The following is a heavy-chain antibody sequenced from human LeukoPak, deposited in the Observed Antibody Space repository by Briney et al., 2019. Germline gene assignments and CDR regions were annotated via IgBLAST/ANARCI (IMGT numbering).Heavy chain of an antibody. CDR3: AKDAPSMTTVTKGGWFDP. CDR2: ISGSGGST. J-gene: IGHJ5*02. CDR1: GFTFSNYW. V-gene: IGHV3-23*01. Sequence: GGSLRISCAASGFTFSNYWMTWVRQAPGKGLEWVSAISGSGGSTYYADSVKGRFTISRDDSKNTLYLQMNSLRAEDTAVYYCAKDAPSMTTVTKGGWFDPWGQGTLVTVSS. D-gene: IGHD4-11*01.